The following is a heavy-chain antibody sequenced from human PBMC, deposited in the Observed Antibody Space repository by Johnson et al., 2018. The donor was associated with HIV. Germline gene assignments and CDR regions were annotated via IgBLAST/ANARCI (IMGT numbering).Heavy chain of an antibody. D-gene: IGHD4-11*01. CDR3: ARSYSTSWNASDI. CDR2: ISYDGSNK. Sequence: QVQLVESGGGVVQPRRSLRLSCAASGFTFSNYAMNWVRQAPGKGLEWVAVISYDGSNKHFAESVQGRFTVSRDNSKNTLYLQMNSLRAEDTAVYYCARSYSTSWNASDIWGQGTMVTVSS. V-gene: IGHV3-30-3*01. CDR1: GFTFSNYA. J-gene: IGHJ3*02.